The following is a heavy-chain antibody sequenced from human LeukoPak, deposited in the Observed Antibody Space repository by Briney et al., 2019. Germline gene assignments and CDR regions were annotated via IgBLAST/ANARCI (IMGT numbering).Heavy chain of an antibody. D-gene: IGHD3-22*01. V-gene: IGHV1-69*05. CDR3: ARDSAPYYDSSGYHNWFDP. J-gene: IGHJ5*02. Sequence: GASVKVSCKASGGTFSSYAISWVRQAPGQGLEWMRGIIPIFGTANYAQKFQGRVTITTDESTSTAYMELSSLRSEDTAVYYCARDSAPYYDSSGYHNWFDPWGQGTLVTVSS. CDR1: GGTFSSYA. CDR2: IIPIFGTA.